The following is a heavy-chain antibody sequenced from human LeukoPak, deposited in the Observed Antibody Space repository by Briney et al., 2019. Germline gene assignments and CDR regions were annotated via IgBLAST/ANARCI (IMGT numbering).Heavy chain of an antibody. J-gene: IGHJ4*02. CDR1: GGSISGSGYY. CDR3: ARAGFDY. Sequence: SETLSLTCTVSGGSISGSGYYWGWIRQPPGKGMEWIGSIYYSGSTYYNPSLKSRVTVSVDTSKNQFSLKLSSVTAADTAVYYCARAGFDYWGQGTLVTVSS. V-gene: IGHV4-39*07. CDR2: IYYSGST.